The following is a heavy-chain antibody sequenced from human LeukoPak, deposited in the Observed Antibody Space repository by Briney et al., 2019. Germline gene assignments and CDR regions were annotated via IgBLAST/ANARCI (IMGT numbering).Heavy chain of an antibody. CDR3: ARTLVATGTDAFDI. V-gene: IGHV3-66*01. D-gene: IGHD5-12*01. Sequence: PGGSLRLSCAASGFTVSSNHMSWVRQAPGKGLEWVSVLYPDGRTFYADSVKGRFTISRDNSKNTLYLQMNSLRAEDTALYYCARTLVATGTDAFDIWGQGTLVTVSS. J-gene: IGHJ3*02. CDR2: LYPDGRT. CDR1: GFTVSSNH.